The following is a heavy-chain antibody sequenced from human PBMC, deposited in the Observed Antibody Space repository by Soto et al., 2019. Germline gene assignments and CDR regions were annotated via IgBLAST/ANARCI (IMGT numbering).Heavy chain of an antibody. D-gene: IGHD3-22*01. V-gene: IGHV1-46*01. CDR1: GYSFTSHY. CDR3: AKSPGMYYYDSSGYYHYDY. CDR2: IYPGGVNI. Sequence: ASVKVSCKAIGYSFTSHYMHWVRQAPGQGLEWMGTIYPGGVNIGYAQKFKGRVTMTKDTSTSTVYMELNSLRAEDTAVYYCAKSPGMYYYDSSGYYHYDYWGQGTLVTVSS. J-gene: IGHJ4*02.